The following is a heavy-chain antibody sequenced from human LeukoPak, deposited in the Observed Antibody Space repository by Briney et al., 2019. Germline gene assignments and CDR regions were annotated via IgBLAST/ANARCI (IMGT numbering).Heavy chain of an antibody. J-gene: IGHJ4*02. CDR3: ARGRSSSGRTPTYFDY. Sequence: ASVTVSCKASGGTSSSYAISWVRQAPGQGPEWMGGIIPMYGTSNYAQKFQGRVTITTDDSTSTAFMELSSLRSEDTAVYYCARGRSSSGRTPTYFDYWGQGSLVTVSS. V-gene: IGHV1-69*05. D-gene: IGHD6-19*01. CDR1: GGTSSSYA. CDR2: IIPMYGTS.